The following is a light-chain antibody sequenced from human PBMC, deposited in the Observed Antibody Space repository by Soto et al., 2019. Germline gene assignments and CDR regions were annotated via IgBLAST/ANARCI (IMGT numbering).Light chain of an antibody. J-gene: IGKJ4*01. CDR2: GAS. CDR1: QSVGSH. V-gene: IGKV3-15*01. Sequence: EIVMTQSPATLSVSPGERATLSCRASQSVGSHLAWYQQRPGQAPRLLIYGASTRATGIPARFSGSGSGTEFTLTISSLQSEDFAVYYCQQCNNWPLTFGGGTKVDIK. CDR3: QQCNNWPLT.